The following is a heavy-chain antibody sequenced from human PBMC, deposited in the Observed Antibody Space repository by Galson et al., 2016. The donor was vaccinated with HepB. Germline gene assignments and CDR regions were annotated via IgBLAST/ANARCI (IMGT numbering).Heavy chain of an antibody. V-gene: IGHV5-51*01. CDR1: GYSFSTYW. Sequence: SGAEVKKPGESLKISCKGSGYSFSTYWIGWVRQMPGKGLEWMAIIYPGDSHIKYSPSFQGQVTISVDKSISSAYLQWSSLKASDSAMYYCARRGAYNFGWYFDLWGRGTLVTVSS. CDR3: ARRGAYNFGWYFDL. J-gene: IGHJ2*01. CDR2: IYPGDSHI. D-gene: IGHD5-24*01.